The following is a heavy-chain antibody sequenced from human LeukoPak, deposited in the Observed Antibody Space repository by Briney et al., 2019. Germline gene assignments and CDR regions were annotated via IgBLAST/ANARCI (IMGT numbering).Heavy chain of an antibody. CDR1: GYTFTSYY. Sequence: ASVTVSCKASGYTFTSYYMHWVRQAPGQGLEWTGIINPSGGSTSYAQKFQGRVTMTRDISTSTVYMELSSLRSEDTAVYYCARDVVGRTWIQLWLPRGAFDIRGQGTLVTVSS. V-gene: IGHV1-46*01. CDR3: ARDVVGRTWIQLWLPRGAFDI. D-gene: IGHD5-18*01. J-gene: IGHJ4*02. CDR2: INPSGGST.